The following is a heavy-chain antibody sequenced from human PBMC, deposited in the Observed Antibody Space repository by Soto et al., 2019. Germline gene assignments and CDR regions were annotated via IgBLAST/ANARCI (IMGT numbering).Heavy chain of an antibody. D-gene: IGHD6-19*01. Sequence: SETLSLTCTVSGGSISSYYWSWIRQPPGKGLEWIGYIYYSGSTNYNPSLKSRVTISVDTSKNQFSLKLSSVTAADTAVYYCARQPKTSSGWFFDYWGQGTLVTVSS. J-gene: IGHJ4*02. CDR1: GGSISSYY. CDR2: IYYSGST. CDR3: ARQPKTSSGWFFDY. V-gene: IGHV4-59*01.